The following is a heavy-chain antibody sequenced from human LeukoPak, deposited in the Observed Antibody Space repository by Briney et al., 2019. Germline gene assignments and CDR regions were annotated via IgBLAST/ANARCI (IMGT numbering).Heavy chain of an antibody. J-gene: IGHJ4*02. D-gene: IGHD2-2*02. V-gene: IGHV3-11*01. CDR2: ISSSGSTI. Sequence: GGSLRLSCAAPGFTFSDYYMSWLRQAPGKGLEWVSYISSSGSTIYYADSVKGRFTISRDNAKNSLYLQMNSLRAEDTALYYCAKATLGYCSSTSCYIDYWGQGTLVTVSS. CDR1: GFTFSDYY. CDR3: AKATLGYCSSTSCYIDY.